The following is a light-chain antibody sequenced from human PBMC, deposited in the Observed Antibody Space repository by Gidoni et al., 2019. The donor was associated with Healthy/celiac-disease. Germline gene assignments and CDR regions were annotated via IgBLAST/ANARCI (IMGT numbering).Light chain of an antibody. CDR3: SSYTSSSTVV. CDR1: SSDVGGYNY. V-gene: IGLV2-14*01. Sequence: QSALTQPASVSGSPGQSITISCTGTSSDVGGYNYLSWYQQHPGKAPKLMIYEVSNRPSGVPDRFSGSKSGNTASLTISGLQAEDEADYYCSSYTSSSTVVFGGGTKLTVL. CDR2: EVS. J-gene: IGLJ2*01.